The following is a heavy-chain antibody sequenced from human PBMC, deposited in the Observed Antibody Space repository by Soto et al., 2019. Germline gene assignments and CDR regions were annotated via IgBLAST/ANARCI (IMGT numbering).Heavy chain of an antibody. Sequence: QVQLQESGPGLVRPSQTLSLTCAVSGGSLSSGNFYWNWIRQHPGKGLEWIGYIYYSGSTYYNPSLNSRVTISVDTSNNQFSLKLGSVAAPDTAVYYCAREVPAAMGGVPYYYMDVWGKGTTVTVSS. CDR3: AREVPAAMGGVPYYYMDV. CDR2: IYYSGST. V-gene: IGHV4-31*11. D-gene: IGHD2-2*01. J-gene: IGHJ6*03. CDR1: GGSLSSGNFY.